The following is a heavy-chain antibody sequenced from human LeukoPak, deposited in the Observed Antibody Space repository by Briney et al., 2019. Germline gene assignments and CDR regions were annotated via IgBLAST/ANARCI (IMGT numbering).Heavy chain of an antibody. V-gene: IGHV4-34*01. D-gene: IGHD2-2*01. CDR1: GGSFNGYH. J-gene: IGHJ6*02. CDR2: INHDGIT. CDR3: ARDVVVVPAAIHYGMDV. Sequence: SETLSLTCGVYGGSFNGYHWTWIRQPPGEGLEWIGEINHDGITNYNPSLKSRVTISVDTSKNQFSLNLSSVTAADTAVYYCARDVVVVPAAIHYGMDVWGQGTTVTVSS.